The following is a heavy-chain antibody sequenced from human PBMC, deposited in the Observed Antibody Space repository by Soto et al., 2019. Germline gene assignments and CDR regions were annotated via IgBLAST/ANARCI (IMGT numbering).Heavy chain of an antibody. Sequence: EASVKVSCKASGGSFSTYAFSWVRQAPGHGLEWMGGIIPIFDSPYYAQNFQGRVTIAADRSTSTVYMELSSLRSEDTAVYYCARVCYDSSGYYSYYNWFDPWGQGTLVTVSS. D-gene: IGHD3-22*01. CDR2: IIPIFDSP. V-gene: IGHV1-69*06. CDR3: ARVCYDSSGYYSYYNWFDP. J-gene: IGHJ5*02. CDR1: GGSFSTYA.